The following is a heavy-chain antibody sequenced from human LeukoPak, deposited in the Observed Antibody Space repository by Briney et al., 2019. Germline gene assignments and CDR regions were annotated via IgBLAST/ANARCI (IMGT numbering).Heavy chain of an antibody. Sequence: GGSLRLSCVVSGFTFSSYNMHWVRQAPGKGLEWVSSIGSSSDYIHYADSLEGRFTISRDIAKNSLYLQMNSLKAEDTAVYYCARGELGDCSGGSCYFDYWGQGTLVTVSS. CDR2: IGSSSDYI. D-gene: IGHD2-15*01. V-gene: IGHV3-21*01. J-gene: IGHJ4*02. CDR1: GFTFSSYN. CDR3: ARGELGDCSGGSCYFDY.